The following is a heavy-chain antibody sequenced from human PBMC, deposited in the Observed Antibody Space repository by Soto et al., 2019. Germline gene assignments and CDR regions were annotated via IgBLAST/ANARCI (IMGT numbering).Heavy chain of an antibody. V-gene: IGHV1-69*13. CDR2: IIPIFGTA. CDR3: ARDRGIQLWSYFDY. J-gene: IGHJ4*02. D-gene: IGHD5-18*01. Sequence: SVKVSCKASGGTFSSYAISWVRQAPGQGLEWMGGIIPIFGTANYAQKFQGRVTITADESTSTAYMELSSLRSEDTAVYYCARDRGIQLWSYFDYWGQGTLVTVSS. CDR1: GGTFSSYA.